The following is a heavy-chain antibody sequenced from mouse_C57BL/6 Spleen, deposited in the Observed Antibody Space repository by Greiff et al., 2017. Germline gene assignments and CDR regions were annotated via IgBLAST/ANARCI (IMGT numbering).Heavy chain of an antibody. CDR1: GYTFTDYY. J-gene: IGHJ3*01. D-gene: IGHD2-5*01. CDR3: ARAGSNYWFAY. V-gene: IGHV1-26*01. CDR2: INPKNGGT. Sequence: VQLQQSGPELVKPGASVKISCKASGYTFTDYYMNWVKQSHGKSLEWIGDINPKNGGTSYNQKFKGKATLTVDKSSSTAYMELRSLTSEDSAVYYCARAGSNYWFAYWGQGTLVTVSA.